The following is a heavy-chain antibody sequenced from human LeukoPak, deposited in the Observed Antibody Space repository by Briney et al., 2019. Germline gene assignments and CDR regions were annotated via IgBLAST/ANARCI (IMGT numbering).Heavy chain of an antibody. CDR2: ISYDGSNK. Sequence: GGSLRLSCAASGFTFSSYAMHWVRQAPGKGLEWVAVISYDGSNKYYADSVKGRFTISRDNSKNTLYLQMNSLRAEDTAVYYCAKDHHDYGGFDYWGQGTLVTVSS. CDR1: GFTFSSYA. D-gene: IGHD4-23*01. J-gene: IGHJ4*02. CDR3: AKDHHDYGGFDY. V-gene: IGHV3-30-3*01.